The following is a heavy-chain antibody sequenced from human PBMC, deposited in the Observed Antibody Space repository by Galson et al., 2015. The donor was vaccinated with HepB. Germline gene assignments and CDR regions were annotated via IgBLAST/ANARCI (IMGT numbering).Heavy chain of an antibody. CDR3: ARDPWTVPLDY. CDR1: GFTFSSYW. Sequence: SLRLSCAASGFTFSSYWMSWVRQAPGKGLEWVANIKQDGSEEYYVDSVKGRFTISGDNAKNSLYLQMNSLRAEDTAVYYCARDPWTVPLDYWGQGTLVTVSS. V-gene: IGHV3-7*03. D-gene: IGHD4-17*01. J-gene: IGHJ4*02. CDR2: IKQDGSEE.